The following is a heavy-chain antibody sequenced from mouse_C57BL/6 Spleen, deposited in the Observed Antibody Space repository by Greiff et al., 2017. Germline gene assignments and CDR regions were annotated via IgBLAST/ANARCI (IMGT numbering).Heavy chain of an antibody. D-gene: IGHD2-2*01. CDR1: GYTFTDYE. J-gene: IGHJ3*01. V-gene: IGHV1-15*01. CDR2: IDPETGGT. Sequence: VQLQQSGAELVRPGASVTLSCKASGYTFTDYEMHWVKQTPVHGLEWIGAIDPETGGTAYNQKFKGKAILTADKSSSTAYMELRSLTSEDSAVYYCTREVRVAYWGQGTLVTVSA. CDR3: TREVRVAY.